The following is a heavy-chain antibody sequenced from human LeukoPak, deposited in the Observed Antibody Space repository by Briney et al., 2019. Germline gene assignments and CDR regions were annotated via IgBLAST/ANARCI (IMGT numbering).Heavy chain of an antibody. CDR2: IYYSGST. Sequence: SGPTLVKPTQTLTLTCTFSGFSLSSSGVGVGWIRQPPGKGLEWIGYIYYSGSTNYNPSLKSRVTISVDTSKNQFSLKLSSVTAADTAVYYCAKGRTWGDYWGQGTLVTVSS. CDR1: GFSLSSSGVG. J-gene: IGHJ4*02. D-gene: IGHD3-16*01. V-gene: IGHV4-61*08. CDR3: AKGRTWGDY.